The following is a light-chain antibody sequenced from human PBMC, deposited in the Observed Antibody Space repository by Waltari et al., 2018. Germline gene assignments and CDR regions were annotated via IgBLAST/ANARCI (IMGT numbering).Light chain of an antibody. V-gene: IGKV3-20*01. Sequence: IVFTQSPGPLSLSPGERATLPGRASQSVSRALDWYQQKPGQAPRLLIYAASSRATGIPDRFSGSGSGTDFSLTISRLEPEDFAVYYCQHYVRLPVTFGQGTKVEIK. CDR2: AAS. CDR3: QHYVRLPVT. CDR1: QSVSRA. J-gene: IGKJ1*01.